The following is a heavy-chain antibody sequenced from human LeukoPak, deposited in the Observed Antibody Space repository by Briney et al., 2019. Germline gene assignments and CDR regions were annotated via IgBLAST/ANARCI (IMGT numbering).Heavy chain of an antibody. V-gene: IGHV3-15*01. J-gene: IGHJ6*03. CDR2: IKSKTDGGTT. Sequence: GGSLRLSCAASGFTFSIAWMSWVRQAPGKGLEWVGRIKSKTDGGTTDYAAPVKGRFTISRDDSKNTLYLQMNSLKTEDTAVYYCTTVASYSTTFYYYYYMDVWGKGTTVTVSS. D-gene: IGHD2/OR15-2a*01. CDR1: GFTFSIAW. CDR3: TTVASYSTTFYYYYYMDV.